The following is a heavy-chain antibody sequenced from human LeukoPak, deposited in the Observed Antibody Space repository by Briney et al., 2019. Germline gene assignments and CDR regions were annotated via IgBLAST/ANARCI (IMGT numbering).Heavy chain of an antibody. Sequence: SETLSLTCTVSGGSISSYYWSWIRQPPGKGLEWIGEINHSGSTNYNPSLKSRVTISVDTSKNQFSLKLSSVTAADTAVYYCARPYHVRQAMDVWGKGTTVTISS. V-gene: IGHV4-34*01. CDR2: INHSGST. CDR1: GGSISSYY. D-gene: IGHD1-14*01. J-gene: IGHJ6*03. CDR3: ARPYHVRQAMDV.